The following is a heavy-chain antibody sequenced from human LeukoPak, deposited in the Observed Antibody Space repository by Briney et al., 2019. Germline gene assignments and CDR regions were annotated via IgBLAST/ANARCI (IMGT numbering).Heavy chain of an antibody. Sequence: RRASVKVSCKASGGTFSSYAISWVRQAPGQGLEWMGGIIPIFGTANYAQKFQGRVTITADESTSTAYMELSSLRSEDTAVYYCASELARGRDVWGQGTTVTVSS. D-gene: IGHD3-10*01. V-gene: IGHV1-69*13. J-gene: IGHJ6*02. CDR2: IIPIFGTA. CDR1: GGTFSSYA. CDR3: ASELARGRDV.